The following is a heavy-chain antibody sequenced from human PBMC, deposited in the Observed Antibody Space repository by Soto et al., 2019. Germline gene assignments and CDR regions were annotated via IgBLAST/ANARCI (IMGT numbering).Heavy chain of an antibody. J-gene: IGHJ4*02. CDR3: ARGLDPPPVGLYFDT. CDR2: IIPAFCTA. V-gene: IGHV1-69*06. CDR1: GGTFNSYL. Sequence: QVQLVQSGAEVKNPGSSVKVSCKTSGGTFNSYLIDWVRQAPGQGLEWLGGIIPAFCTAKYAQKFQGRVTITAAKSTTTAYMELRTLTAEDTAVSYCARGLDPPPVGLYFDTWGQGTLVTVSS. D-gene: IGHD2-15*01.